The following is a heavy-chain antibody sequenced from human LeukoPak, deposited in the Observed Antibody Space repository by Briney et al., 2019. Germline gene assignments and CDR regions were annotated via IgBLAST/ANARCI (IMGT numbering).Heavy chain of an antibody. Sequence: SETLSLTCTVSGGSVSSYYWSWIRQPPGKGLEWIGYIYYSGSTNYNPSLKSRVTISVDTSKNQFSLKLSSVTAADTAVYYCARDTRQMYYYVSSGYYFGAFDIWGQGTMVTVSS. J-gene: IGHJ3*02. CDR1: GGSVSSYY. V-gene: IGHV4-59*02. CDR3: ARDTRQMYYYVSSGYYFGAFDI. D-gene: IGHD3-22*01. CDR2: IYYSGST.